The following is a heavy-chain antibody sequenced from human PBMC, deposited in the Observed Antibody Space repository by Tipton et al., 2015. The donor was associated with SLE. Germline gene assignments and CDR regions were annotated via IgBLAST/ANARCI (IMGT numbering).Heavy chain of an antibody. D-gene: IGHD3-22*01. Sequence: TLSLTCTVSGGSISSHYWSWIRQPPGKGLEWIGYIYNSGSGNYNPSLKSRVTISVDTSKSQFSLKLSSVSAADTAVYYCARSDYYDSSGYYSYAFDIWGQGTMVTVSS. CDR2: IYNSGSG. J-gene: IGHJ3*02. V-gene: IGHV4-59*11. CDR1: GGSISSHY. CDR3: ARSDYYDSSGYYSYAFDI.